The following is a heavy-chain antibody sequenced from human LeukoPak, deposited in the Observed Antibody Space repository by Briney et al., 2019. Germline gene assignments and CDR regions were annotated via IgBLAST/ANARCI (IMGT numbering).Heavy chain of an antibody. CDR1: GGSISSYY. V-gene: IGHV4-59*01. J-gene: IGHJ3*02. Sequence: SETLSLTCTVSGGSISSYYWSWIRQPPGKGLEWIGYIYYSGSTNYNPSLKSRVTISVDTSKNQFSLKLSSVTAADTAVYYCAREGQWLTLDAFDIWGQGTMVTVSS. D-gene: IGHD6-19*01. CDR3: AREGQWLTLDAFDI. CDR2: IYYSGST.